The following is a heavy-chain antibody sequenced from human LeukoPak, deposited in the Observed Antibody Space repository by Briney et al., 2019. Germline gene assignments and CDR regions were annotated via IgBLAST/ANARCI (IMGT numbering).Heavy chain of an antibody. CDR2: ISSSSSYI. D-gene: IGHD4-17*01. Sequence: GGSLRLSCAASGFTFSSYEMNWVRQAPGKGLEWVSSISSSSSYIYCADSVKGRFTISRDNAKNSLYLQMNSLRAEDTAVYYCARDTSDYGDYDVGFDYWGQGTLVTVSS. V-gene: IGHV3-21*01. J-gene: IGHJ4*02. CDR3: ARDTSDYGDYDVGFDY. CDR1: GFTFSSYE.